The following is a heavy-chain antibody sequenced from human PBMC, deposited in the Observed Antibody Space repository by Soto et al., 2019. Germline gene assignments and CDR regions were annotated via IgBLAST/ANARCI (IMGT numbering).Heavy chain of an antibody. CDR3: ARGRWYYDRNGYYNYFDY. Sequence: ASVKVSCKASGGTFSTYTISWVRQAPGQGLEWMGRIIPILNTVNYAQKFQGRVTITADKSTSTAYMELSSLRSEDTAVYYCARGRWYYDRNGYYNYFDYWGQGTLVTVSS. J-gene: IGHJ4*02. CDR1: GGTFSTYT. V-gene: IGHV1-69*08. CDR2: IIPILNTV. D-gene: IGHD3-22*01.